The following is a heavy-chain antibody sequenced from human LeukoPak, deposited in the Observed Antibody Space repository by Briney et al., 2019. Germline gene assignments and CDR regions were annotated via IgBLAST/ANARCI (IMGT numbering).Heavy chain of an antibody. D-gene: IGHD6-19*01. V-gene: IGHV4-59*08. CDR2: IYGSGGT. CDR3: ARHAGQWPAFHGFDI. Sequence: SETLSLTCTVSGGSIGTYYWSWVRQPPGKGLECLAYIYGSGGTNYNPSLNSRVTISLDTANNQFSLNLSSVTAADTAVYYCARHAGQWPAFHGFDIWGQGTMVTVSS. CDR1: GGSIGTYY. J-gene: IGHJ3*02.